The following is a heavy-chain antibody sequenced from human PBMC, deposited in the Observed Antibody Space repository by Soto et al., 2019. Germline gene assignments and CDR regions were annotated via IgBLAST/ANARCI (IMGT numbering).Heavy chain of an antibody. Sequence: GASVKVSCKASGGTFSSYAISWVRQAPGQGLEWMGGIIPIFGTANYAQKFQGRVTITADESTSTAYMELSSLRSEDTAVYYCARVVVVVAAMLWDYYYGMDVWGQGTTVTVSS. CDR3: ARVVVVVAAMLWDYYYGMDV. J-gene: IGHJ6*02. D-gene: IGHD2-15*01. V-gene: IGHV1-69*13. CDR2: IIPIFGTA. CDR1: GGTFSSYA.